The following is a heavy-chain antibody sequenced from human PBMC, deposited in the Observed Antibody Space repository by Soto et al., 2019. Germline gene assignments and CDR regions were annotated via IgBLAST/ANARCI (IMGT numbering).Heavy chain of an antibody. V-gene: IGHV4-34*01. Sequence: SETLSLTCPVYGGSFSGYYWSWIRQPPGRGLEWIGEINHSGSTNYNPYLRSRVTISVDTSKNQFSLKLSSVTAADTAVYYCARGGGLSWGQGTLVTVSS. D-gene: IGHD2-21*02. CDR1: GGSFSGYY. CDR2: INHSGST. CDR3: ARGGGLS. J-gene: IGHJ4*02.